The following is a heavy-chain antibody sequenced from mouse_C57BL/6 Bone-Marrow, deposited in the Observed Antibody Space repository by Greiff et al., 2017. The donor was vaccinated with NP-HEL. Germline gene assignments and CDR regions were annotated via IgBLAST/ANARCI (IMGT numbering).Heavy chain of an antibody. CDR3: ARGGLLYYYAMDY. Sequence: EVQLQESGPGLVKPSQSLSLTCSVTGYSITSGYYWNWIRQFPGNKLEWMGYISYDGSNNYNPSLKNRIPITRDTSKNQFFLKLNAVTTEDTATYYCARGGLLYYYAMDYWGQGTSVTVSS. CDR1: GYSITSGYY. J-gene: IGHJ4*01. V-gene: IGHV3-6*01. D-gene: IGHD3-1*01. CDR2: ISYDGSN.